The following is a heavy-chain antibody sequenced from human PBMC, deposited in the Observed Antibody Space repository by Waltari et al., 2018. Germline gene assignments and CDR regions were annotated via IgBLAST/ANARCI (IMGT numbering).Heavy chain of an antibody. J-gene: IGHJ4*02. D-gene: IGHD4-4*01. CDR1: GGTFSRYA. CDR2: IIPIVGIA. V-gene: IGHV1-69*12. CDR3: ARDDESSNYDY. Sequence: QVQLVQSGAEVTTPGSSVKVSCQAYGGTFSRYAISWVRPAPGQGLEWMGGIIPIVGIANYAQKFQCRVTITADEATSTAYMELSSLRSEETAVYYCARDDESSNYDYWGQGTLVTVSS.